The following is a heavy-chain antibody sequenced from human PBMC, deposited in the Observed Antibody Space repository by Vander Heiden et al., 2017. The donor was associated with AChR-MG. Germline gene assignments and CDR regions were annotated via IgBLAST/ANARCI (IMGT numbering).Heavy chain of an antibody. CDR1: GGSISSYY. Sequence: QVQLQESGPGLVKPSETLSLTCTVSGGSISSYYWSWIRQPAGKGLEWIGRIYTSGSPNYNPSLRSRVTMSVDTSKNQFSLKLSSVTAADTAVYYCARFVDIKVYNWFDPWGQGTLVTVSS. CDR3: ARFVDIKVYNWFDP. V-gene: IGHV4-4*07. CDR2: IYTSGSP. D-gene: IGHD5-12*01. J-gene: IGHJ5*02.